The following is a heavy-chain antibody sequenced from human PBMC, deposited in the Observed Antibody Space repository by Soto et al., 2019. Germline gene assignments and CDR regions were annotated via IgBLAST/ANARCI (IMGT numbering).Heavy chain of an antibody. V-gene: IGHV3-74*01. D-gene: IGHD3-16*01. Sequence: EVQLVESGGGLVQPGGSLRLSCAASGFTFTTYWIHWVRLAPGKGLVWLARIKYDATNTNYADSVKGRFTVSRDNSKNTVYLQMNSLAAEDTGTYYFVMGALWAYYLDHWGQGVPVTVSS. CDR1: GFTFTTYW. CDR2: IKYDATNT. CDR3: VMGALWAYYLDH. J-gene: IGHJ4*02.